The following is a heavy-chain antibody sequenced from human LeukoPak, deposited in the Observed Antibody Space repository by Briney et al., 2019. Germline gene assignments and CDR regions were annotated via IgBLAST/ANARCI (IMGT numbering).Heavy chain of an antibody. Sequence: GGSLRLSCAASGFSFSRYWIHWVRQAPGKGLEWVSSISSSSSYIYYADSVKGRFTISRDNAKNSLYLQMNSLRAEDTAVYYCARDPRYSSSWSWFDPWGQGTLVTVSS. D-gene: IGHD6-13*01. CDR1: GFSFSRYW. J-gene: IGHJ5*02. V-gene: IGHV3-21*01. CDR3: ARDPRYSSSWSWFDP. CDR2: ISSSSSYI.